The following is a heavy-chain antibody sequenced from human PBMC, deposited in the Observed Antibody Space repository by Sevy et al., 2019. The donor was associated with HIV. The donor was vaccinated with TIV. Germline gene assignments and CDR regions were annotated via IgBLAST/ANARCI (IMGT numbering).Heavy chain of an antibody. Sequence: ASMKVSCKASGYTFNRYSMNWVRQAPGQGLEWMGWIVTDTGKATYAPGFTGRFVFSFDTSVSTAYLQISSLKAEDAAVYYCAREVIRLDYWGQGTLVTVSS. CDR1: GYTFNRYS. CDR3: AREVIRLDY. V-gene: IGHV7-4-1*01. CDR2: IVTDTGKA. J-gene: IGHJ4*02.